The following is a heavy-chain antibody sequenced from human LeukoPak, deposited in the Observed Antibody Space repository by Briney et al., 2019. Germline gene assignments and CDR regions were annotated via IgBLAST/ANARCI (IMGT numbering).Heavy chain of an antibody. J-gene: IGHJ6*03. CDR2: IIPIFGTA. CDR1: GGTFSSYA. CDR3: ARVPWIQLFTPYYYYYMDV. V-gene: IGHV1-69*13. Sequence: SVKVSCKASGGTFSSYAISWARQAPGQGLEWMGGIIPIFGTANYAQKFQGRVTITADESTSTAYMELSSLRSEDTAVYYCARVPWIQLFTPYYYYYMDVWGKGTTVTVSS. D-gene: IGHD5-18*01.